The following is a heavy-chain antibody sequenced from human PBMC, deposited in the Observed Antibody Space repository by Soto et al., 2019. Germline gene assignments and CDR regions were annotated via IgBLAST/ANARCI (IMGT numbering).Heavy chain of an antibody. Sequence: PWCSLRISCAASGFSIKSSWIHWARQVPGEGLVWVSRIDIDGTGTSYADSVKGRFTISRDNAKNTLYLQMNSLRAEDTAVYFCTRLGGTSEIDYWGQGTLVTVSS. D-gene: IGHD2-2*01. J-gene: IGHJ4*02. CDR3: TRLGGTSEIDY. CDR1: GFSIKSSW. V-gene: IGHV3-74*01. CDR2: IDIDGTGT.